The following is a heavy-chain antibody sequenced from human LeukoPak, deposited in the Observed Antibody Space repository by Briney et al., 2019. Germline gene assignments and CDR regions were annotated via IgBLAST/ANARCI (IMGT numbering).Heavy chain of an antibody. CDR1: GFIFSSYW. CDR3: AREGLWFGELLGAFDI. V-gene: IGHV3-7*01. J-gene: IGHJ3*02. CDR2: IKRDGSEK. Sequence: GGSLRLSCAASGFIFSSYWMSWVRQAPGKGLEWVANIKRDGSEKHHVDSVKGRFTISRDNAKNSLYLQMNSLRAEDTAVYYCAREGLWFGELLGAFDIWGQGTMVTVSS. D-gene: IGHD3-10*01.